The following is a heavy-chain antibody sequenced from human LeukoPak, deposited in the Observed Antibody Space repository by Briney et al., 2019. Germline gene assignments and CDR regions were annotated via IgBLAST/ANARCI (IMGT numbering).Heavy chain of an antibody. CDR2: IKAKAHGGTI. CDR3: TTDGVGVEGATYDN. D-gene: IGHD1-26*01. V-gene: IGHV3-15*01. J-gene: IGHJ4*02. CDR1: GFTFSGFG. Sequence: GGSLRLSCVASGFTFSGFGMHWVRQAPGKGLEWVGRIKAKAHGGTIEYAAPVKGRFTISRDDSKNTLYLQMNSLKTEDTAVYYCTTDGVGVEGATYDNWGQGTLVSVSS.